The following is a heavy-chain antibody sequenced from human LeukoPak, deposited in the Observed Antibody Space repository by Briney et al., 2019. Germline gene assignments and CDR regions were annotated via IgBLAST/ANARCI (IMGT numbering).Heavy chain of an antibody. Sequence: GGSLRLSCVASGFTFGNYWMSWVRQAPGKGLECVANIKEDGSEKYYVDSVKGRFTISRDNAKNSLYLQMNSLRAEDTAVYYCARGYSGYDLAFDYWGQGTLVTVSS. CDR2: IKEDGSEK. CDR1: GFTFGNYW. J-gene: IGHJ4*02. CDR3: ARGYSGYDLAFDY. V-gene: IGHV3-7*04. D-gene: IGHD5-12*01.